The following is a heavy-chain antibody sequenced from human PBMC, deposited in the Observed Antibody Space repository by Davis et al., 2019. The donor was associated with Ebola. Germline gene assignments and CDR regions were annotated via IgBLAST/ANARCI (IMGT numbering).Heavy chain of an antibody. CDR3: TKGDRDYSSSPFDY. CDR2: ISDSGSTT. J-gene: IGHJ4*02. V-gene: IGHV3-48*03. D-gene: IGHD3-22*01. CDR1: GFTFNKYE. Sequence: GESLKISCAASGFTFNKYEMNWVRQAPGKGLEWISYISDSGSTTYYADSVKGRFTISRDSSKNTLDLQMNSLRAEDTALYSCTKGDRDYSSSPFDYWGQGTLVTVSS.